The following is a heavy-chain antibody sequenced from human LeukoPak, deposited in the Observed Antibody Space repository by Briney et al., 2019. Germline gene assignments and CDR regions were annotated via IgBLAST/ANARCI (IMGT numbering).Heavy chain of an antibody. D-gene: IGHD2-2*01. J-gene: IGHJ5*02. CDR2: IYYSGST. V-gene: IGHV4-31*03. CDR3: AREGSSDDNWFDP. Sequence: PSETLSLTCTVSGGSISSGGYYWSWIRQPPGKGLEWIGYIYYSGSTYYNPSLKSRVTISVDTSKNQFSLKLSSVTAADTAVYYCAREGSSDDNWFDPWGQGTLVTVSS. CDR1: GGSISSGGYY.